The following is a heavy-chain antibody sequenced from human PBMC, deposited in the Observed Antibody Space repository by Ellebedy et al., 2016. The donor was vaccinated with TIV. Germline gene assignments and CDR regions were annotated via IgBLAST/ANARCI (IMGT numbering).Heavy chain of an antibody. V-gene: IGHV3-11*01. Sequence: GGSLRLSCAASGFTISAYYMSWIRQAPGNGLDSVLYISSRGSTIYYADSVEGRFTISRDNAKNSLYMQMNSLRAEDTAVYYCARDGRTYYYGSGSRSGGVDYWGQGTLVTVSS. CDR2: ISSRGSTI. CDR1: GFTISAYY. D-gene: IGHD3-10*01. CDR3: ARDGRTYYYGSGSRSGGVDY. J-gene: IGHJ4*02.